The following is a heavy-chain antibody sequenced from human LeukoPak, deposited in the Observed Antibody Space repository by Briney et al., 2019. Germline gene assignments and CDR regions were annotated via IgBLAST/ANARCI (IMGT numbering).Heavy chain of an antibody. CDR3: ARGLYYFNY. V-gene: IGHV4-34*01. CDR2: INHSGST. J-gene: IGHJ4*02. CDR1: GGSFSGYY. Sequence: SEALSLTCAVYGGSFSGYYWSWIRQPPGKGLEWIGEINHSGSTNYNPSLKSRVTISVDTSKNLFSLKLSSVTAADTAVYYCARGLYYFNYWGQGTLVTVSS.